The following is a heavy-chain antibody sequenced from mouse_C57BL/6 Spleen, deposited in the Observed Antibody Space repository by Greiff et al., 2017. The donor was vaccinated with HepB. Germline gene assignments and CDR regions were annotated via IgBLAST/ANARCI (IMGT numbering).Heavy chain of an antibody. CDR2: IDPETGGT. D-gene: IGHD2-1*01. CDR3: TGGNYEAWFAY. CDR1: GYTFTDYE. Sequence: VQLQQSGAELVRPGASVTLSCKASGYTFTDYEMHWVKQTPVHGLEWIGAIDPETGGTAYNQKFKGKAILTADKSSSTAYMELRSLTSEDSAVYYCTGGNYEAWFAYWGQGTLVTVSA. J-gene: IGHJ3*01. V-gene: IGHV1-15*01.